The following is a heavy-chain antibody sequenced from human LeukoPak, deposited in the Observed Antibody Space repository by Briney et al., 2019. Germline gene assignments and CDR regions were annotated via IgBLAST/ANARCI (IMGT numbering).Heavy chain of an antibody. V-gene: IGHV3-48*01. D-gene: IGHD3-16*02. CDR3: AREPPRSIYDYVWGSYRSLYYFDY. J-gene: IGHJ4*02. CDR1: GFTFSTYS. Sequence: PGESLRLSCAASGFTFSTYSMNWVRQAPGKGLEWISYITSSSNIYYADSVKGRFTISRDNAKNSLYLQMNSLRAEDTAVYYCAREPPRSIYDYVWGSYRSLYYFDYWGQGTLVTVSS. CDR2: ITSSSNI.